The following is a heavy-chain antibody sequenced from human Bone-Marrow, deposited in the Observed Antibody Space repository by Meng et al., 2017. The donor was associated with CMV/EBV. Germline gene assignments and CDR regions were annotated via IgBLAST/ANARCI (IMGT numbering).Heavy chain of an antibody. CDR3: ARGGDDYGDSNEDYGMDV. V-gene: IGHV4-59*01. D-gene: IGHD4-17*01. Sequence: SGGSISTYSWTWIRQPPGKGLEWIGYIYYSGSTNYNPSLKSRVTISVDTSKNQFSLKLTSVTAADTAVYYCARGGDDYGDSNEDYGMDVWGQGTTVTVSS. CDR1: GGSISTYS. CDR2: IYYSGST. J-gene: IGHJ6*02.